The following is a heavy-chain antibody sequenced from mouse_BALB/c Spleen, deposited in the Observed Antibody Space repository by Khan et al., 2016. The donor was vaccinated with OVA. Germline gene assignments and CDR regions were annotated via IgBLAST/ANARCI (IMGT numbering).Heavy chain of an antibody. CDR1: GFSLTSYG. CDR3: AKFTPDYYSLDY. V-gene: IGHV2-3*01. CDR2: IWGDGST. D-gene: IGHD1-1*01. Sequence: QVQLKESGPGLVAPSQSLSITCTVSGFSLTSYGVSWVRQPPGKGLVCLGVIWGDGSTNYHSALISRLLISTDNSQSQVFLKLNSLHTEDTATYYCAKFTPDYYSLDYWGQGTSVTGSS. J-gene: IGHJ4*01.